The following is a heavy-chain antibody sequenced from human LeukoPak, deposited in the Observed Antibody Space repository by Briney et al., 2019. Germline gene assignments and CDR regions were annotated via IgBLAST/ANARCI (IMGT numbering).Heavy chain of an antibody. V-gene: IGHV4-59*01. CDR1: GGSISSYY. CDR3: ARGGGRSGYKGWFDP. CDR2: IYYSGST. D-gene: IGHD3-22*01. J-gene: IGHJ5*02. Sequence: KPSETLSLTCTVSGGSISSYYWSWIRQPPGKGLEWIGYIYYSGSTNYNPSLKSRVTISVDTSKNQISLKLSSVTAADTAVYFCARGGGRSGYKGWFDPWGQGTLVTVSS.